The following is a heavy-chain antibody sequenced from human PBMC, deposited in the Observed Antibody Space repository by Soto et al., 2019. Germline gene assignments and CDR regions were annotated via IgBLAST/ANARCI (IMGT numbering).Heavy chain of an antibody. D-gene: IGHD6-19*01. CDR2: IYHSGST. CDR1: GGSISSGGYS. CDR3: ARAGGLGAVAADY. Sequence: QLQLQESGSGLVKPSQTLSLTCAVSGGSISSGGYSWSWIRQPPGKGLEWIGYIYHSGSTYYNPSLKSRVTRSVDRSKNQFSRKLSSVTAADTAVYYCARAGGLGAVAADYWGQGTLVTVSS. V-gene: IGHV4-30-2*01. J-gene: IGHJ4*02.